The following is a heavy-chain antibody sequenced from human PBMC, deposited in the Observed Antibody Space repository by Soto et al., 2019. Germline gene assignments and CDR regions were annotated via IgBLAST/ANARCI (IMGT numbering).Heavy chain of an antibody. D-gene: IGHD1-26*01. J-gene: IGHJ4*02. Sequence: PSETLSLTCTVSGGSISSSSYYWGWIRQPPGKGLEWIGSIYYSGSTYYNPSLKSRVTISVDTSKNQFSLKLSSVTAADTAVYYCARRSGSYTPGGLDYWGQGTLVTVS. CDR3: ARRSGSYTPGGLDY. V-gene: IGHV4-39*01. CDR2: IYYSGST. CDR1: GGSISSSSYY.